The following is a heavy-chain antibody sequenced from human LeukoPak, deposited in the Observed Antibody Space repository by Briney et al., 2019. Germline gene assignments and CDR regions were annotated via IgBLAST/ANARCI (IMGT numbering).Heavy chain of an antibody. V-gene: IGHV1-2*06. CDR1: GYTFTGYY. CDR3: ARDLSGSGSYYGY. D-gene: IGHD3-10*01. J-gene: IGHJ4*02. CDR2: INPNSGGT. Sequence: ASVKVSCKASGYTFTGYYMHWVRQAPGQGLEWMGRINPNSGGTNYVQKFQGRVTMTRDTSISTAYMELSRLRSDDTAVYYCARDLSGSGSYYGYWGQGTLVTVSS.